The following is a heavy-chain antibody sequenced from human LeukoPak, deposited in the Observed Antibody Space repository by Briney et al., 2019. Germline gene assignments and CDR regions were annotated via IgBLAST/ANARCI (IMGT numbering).Heavy chain of an antibody. D-gene: IGHD3-3*01. V-gene: IGHV3-23*01. CDR3: AKSRDFWSGFDY. J-gene: IGHJ4*02. CDR2: ISGSGGST. Sequence: GGSLRLSCAASGFTFSSYAVTWVRQAPGKGLEWVSAISGSGGSTYYADSVKGRFTISRDNSKNALYLQMNSLRAEDTAVYYCAKSRDFWSGFDYWGQGTLVTVSS. CDR1: GFTFSSYA.